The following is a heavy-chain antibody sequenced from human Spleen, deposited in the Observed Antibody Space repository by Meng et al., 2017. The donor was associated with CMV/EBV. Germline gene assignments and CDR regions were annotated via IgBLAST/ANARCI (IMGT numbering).Heavy chain of an antibody. Sequence: QVQLQQWGAGLLKPSETPSLTCAVYGGSFSGYYWSWIRQPPGKGLEWIGEINHSGSTNYNPSLKSRVTISVDTSKNQFSLKLSSVTAADTAVYYCAERSGRLVPIDYWGQGTLVTVSS. V-gene: IGHV4-34*01. J-gene: IGHJ4*02. CDR2: INHSGST. D-gene: IGHD6-19*01. CDR1: GGSFSGYY. CDR3: AERSGRLVPIDY.